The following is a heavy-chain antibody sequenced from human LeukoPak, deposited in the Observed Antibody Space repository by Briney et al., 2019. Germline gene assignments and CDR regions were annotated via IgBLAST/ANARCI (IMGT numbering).Heavy chain of an antibody. CDR1: GGSVSSGTYY. CDR2: IYYSGST. J-gene: IGHJ4*02. V-gene: IGHV4-61*01. Sequence: SETLSLTCTVPGGSVSSGTYYWSWIRQPPGKGLEWIGYIYYSGSTNYNPSLKSRVTIFVDTSKNQFSLKLSSVTAADTAVYYCARSPRRDYFDFWGQGTLVAVSS. CDR3: ARSPRRDYFDF.